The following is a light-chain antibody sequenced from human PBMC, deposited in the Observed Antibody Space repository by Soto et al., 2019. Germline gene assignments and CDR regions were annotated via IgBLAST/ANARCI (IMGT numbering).Light chain of an antibody. J-gene: IGLJ2*01. CDR2: TYD. Sequence: QAVVTQPPSVSGTPGQSITISCSGSSSNIGTYTLNWYQHLPGTASKLLFYTYDQRPSGVADRFSGSKSGTSASLAISGLQSEDEADYYCAAWDDRVNGVVFGGGTKLTVL. V-gene: IGLV1-44*01. CDR1: SSNIGTYT. CDR3: AAWDDRVNGVV.